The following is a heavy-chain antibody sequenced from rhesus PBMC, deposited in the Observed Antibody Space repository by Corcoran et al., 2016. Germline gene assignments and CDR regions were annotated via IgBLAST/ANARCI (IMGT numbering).Heavy chain of an antibody. V-gene: IGHV3S5*01. CDR1: GFTFSSYG. Sequence: EVQLVETGGGLVQPGGSLKLSCAASGFTFSSYGMSWVRQAPGKGLEWVLTINSGGGSTYYPDSVQCRFSISRDNSKNTLSLQMSSLRAEDTAIYYCAKDRLYINYPYYFDYWGQGVLVTVSS. CDR3: AKDRLYINYPYYFDY. D-gene: IGHD4-23*01. CDR2: INSGGGST. J-gene: IGHJ4*01.